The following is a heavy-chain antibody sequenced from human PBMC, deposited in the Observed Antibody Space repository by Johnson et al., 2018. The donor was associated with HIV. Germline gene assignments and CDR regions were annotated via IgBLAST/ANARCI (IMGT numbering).Heavy chain of an antibody. D-gene: IGHD7-27*01. CDR2: IRYDGSNK. J-gene: IGHJ3*02. CDR1: GFTFTSYG. CDR3: AKSPLGRLREGAFDI. V-gene: IGHV3-30*02. Sequence: VQLVESGGGVVQPGGSLRLSCAASGFTFTSYGMHWVRQAPGKGLEWVAFIRYDGSNKYYTDSVKGRFTISRDNSKNTLYLQMNSLRAEDTAVYYCAKSPLGRLREGAFDIWGQGTMVTVSS.